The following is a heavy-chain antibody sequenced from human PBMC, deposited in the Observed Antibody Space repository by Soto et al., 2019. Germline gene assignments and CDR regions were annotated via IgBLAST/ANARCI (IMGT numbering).Heavy chain of an antibody. Sequence: GESLKISCKGSGYSFTSSWISWVRQMPGKGLEWMGRIDPSDSYTSYSPSFQGHVTISADRSISTAYLQWSSLKASDTAMYYCARLERYTGYELHFDYWGQGTQVTVSS. V-gene: IGHV5-10-1*01. CDR3: ARLERYTGYELHFDY. D-gene: IGHD5-12*01. CDR2: IDPSDSYT. J-gene: IGHJ4*02. CDR1: GYSFTSSW.